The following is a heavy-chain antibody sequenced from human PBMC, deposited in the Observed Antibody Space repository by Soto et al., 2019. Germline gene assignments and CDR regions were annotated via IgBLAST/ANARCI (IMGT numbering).Heavy chain of an antibody. D-gene: IGHD3-10*01. V-gene: IGHV1-69*01. Sequence: QVQLVQSGAEVKKPGASVKVSCKASGGTFSSYAISWVRQAPGQVLECMGGIIPIFGTAHYAQKFQGRVTITAAESTSTAYIELRSLRSEDTAVYYCARGPGYYGSGSYSDYYSYYGMDVWAQGSTVTVSS. CDR2: IIPIFGTA. CDR1: GGTFSSYA. CDR3: ARGPGYYGSGSYSDYYSYYGMDV. J-gene: IGHJ6*02.